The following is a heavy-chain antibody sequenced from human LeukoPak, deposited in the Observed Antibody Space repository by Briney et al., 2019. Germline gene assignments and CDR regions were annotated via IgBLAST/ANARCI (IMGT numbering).Heavy chain of an antibody. CDR2: ISSDGTNT. CDR1: GFTLSNDW. J-gene: IGHJ4*02. D-gene: IGHD1-26*01. Sequence: GGSLRLSCAASGFTLSNDWTHWARQAPGKGLVWVSRISSDGTNTLYADSVKGRFTISRDNARNTLHPQMNSLRADDTAVYYCVVGGGIYWGQGTLVTVS. V-gene: IGHV3-74*03. CDR3: VVGGGIY.